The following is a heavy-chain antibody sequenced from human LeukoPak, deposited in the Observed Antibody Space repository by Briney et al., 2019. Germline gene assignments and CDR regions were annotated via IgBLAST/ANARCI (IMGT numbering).Heavy chain of an antibody. D-gene: IGHD3-3*01. CDR3: ATSFGVVNPFDY. J-gene: IGHJ4*02. Sequence: PGGSLRLSCAASGFTFSSYSMNWVRQAPGKGLEWVSYISSTSSIKYYADSVKGRFTIPRDNAKNSLYLQMSSLRAEDTAVYYCATSFGVVNPFDYWGQGTLVTVSS. CDR1: GFTFSSYS. CDR2: ISSTSSIK. V-gene: IGHV3-48*01.